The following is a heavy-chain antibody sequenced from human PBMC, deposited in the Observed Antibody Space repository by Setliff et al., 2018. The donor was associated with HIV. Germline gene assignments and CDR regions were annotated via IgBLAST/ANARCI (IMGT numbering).Heavy chain of an antibody. CDR3: ARGLSVYSYANIYYSHGMDV. CDR2: FHYSGTT. J-gene: IGHJ6*02. V-gene: IGHV4-39*01. Sequence: PSETLSLTCNVSGGSISSTSYYWGWIRQPPGKGLEWIGSFHYSGTTSYDPSLRSRVTISVDTSKNQFSLKLTSVTAADTAVYYCARGLSVYSYANIYYSHGMDVWGQGTTVTVSS. D-gene: IGHD3-16*01. CDR1: GGSISSTSYY.